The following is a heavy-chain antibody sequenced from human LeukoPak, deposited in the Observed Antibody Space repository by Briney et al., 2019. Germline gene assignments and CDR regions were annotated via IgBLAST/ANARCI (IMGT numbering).Heavy chain of an antibody. V-gene: IGHV4-34*01. D-gene: IGHD3-3*01. J-gene: IGHJ5*02. CDR1: GGSFSGYY. CDR2: INHSGST. CDR3: ARLRDHGTYYDFWSGYRNWFGP. Sequence: SETLSLTCAVYGGSFSGYYWSWIRQPPGKGLEWIGEINHSGSTNYNPSLKSRVTISVDTSKNQFSLKLSSVTAADTAVYYCARLRDHGTYYDFWSGYRNWFGPWGQGTLVTVSS.